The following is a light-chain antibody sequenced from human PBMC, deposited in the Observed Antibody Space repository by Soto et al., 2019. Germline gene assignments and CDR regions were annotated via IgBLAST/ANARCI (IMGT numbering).Light chain of an antibody. J-gene: IGLJ1*01. V-gene: IGLV1-40*01. CDR2: GNS. CDR3: SSYTINSTVV. Sequence: QSVLTQPPSVSGAPGQRVTISCTGSSSNIGAGYDVHWYQQLPGTAPKLLIYGNSNRPSGVPDRFSGSKSGTSASLAITGLQAEDEADYYCSSYTINSTVVFGSGTKVTVL. CDR1: SSNIGAGYD.